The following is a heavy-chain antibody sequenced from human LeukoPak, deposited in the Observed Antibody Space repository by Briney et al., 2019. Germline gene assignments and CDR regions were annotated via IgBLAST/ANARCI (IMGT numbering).Heavy chain of an antibody. D-gene: IGHD6-19*01. V-gene: IGHV3-74*01. Sequence: GGSLRLSCAASGFAFSSYWMHWVRQAPGKGLVWVSRINSDGSSTSYADSVKGRFTISRDNAKNTLYLQMNSLRAEDTAVYYCARVLYSSGWDFDYWGQGTLVTVSS. CDR3: ARVLYSSGWDFDY. CDR1: GFAFSSYW. CDR2: INSDGSST. J-gene: IGHJ4*02.